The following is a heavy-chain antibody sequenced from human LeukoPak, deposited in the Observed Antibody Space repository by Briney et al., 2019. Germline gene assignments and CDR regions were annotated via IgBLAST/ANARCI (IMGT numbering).Heavy chain of an antibody. D-gene: IGHD3-3*01. V-gene: IGHV1-8*01. Sequence: ASVKVSCXASGYTFTSYDINWVRQATGQGLEWMGWMNPNSGNTGYAQKFQGRVTMTRNTSISTAYMELSSLRSEDTAVYYCARESTIFGVASYYYMDVWGKGTTVTVSS. CDR1: GYTFTSYD. CDR3: ARESTIFGVASYYYMDV. J-gene: IGHJ6*03. CDR2: MNPNSGNT.